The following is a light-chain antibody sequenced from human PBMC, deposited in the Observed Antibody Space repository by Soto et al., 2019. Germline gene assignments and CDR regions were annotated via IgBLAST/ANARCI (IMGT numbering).Light chain of an antibody. CDR2: DTS. J-gene: IGKJ1*01. CDR3: QQYGSSAS. Sequence: DIVLTQSPATLSLAPLETATLYFVASQRVSGGFLAWYQQKPGLAPRLILYDTSFRATGIPDRFSGSGSGTDFTLTISRLDPEDFAVYYCQQYGSSASFGQGTKVDI. CDR1: QRVSGGF. V-gene: IGKV3D-20*01.